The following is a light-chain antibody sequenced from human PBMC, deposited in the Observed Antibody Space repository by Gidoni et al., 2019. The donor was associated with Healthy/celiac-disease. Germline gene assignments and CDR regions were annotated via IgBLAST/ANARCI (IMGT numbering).Light chain of an antibody. J-gene: IGLJ1*01. V-gene: IGLV2-11*01. CDR3: CSYAGSYTYV. CDR1: SSDVCGYNY. Sequence: SALTQPRSVSGSPGRAVTISCTGTSSDVCGYNYVSWYQQHPGKAPKLMIYDVSKRPSGVPDRFSGSKSGNTASLTISGLQAEDEADYYCCSYAGSYTYVFGTGTKVTVL. CDR2: DVS.